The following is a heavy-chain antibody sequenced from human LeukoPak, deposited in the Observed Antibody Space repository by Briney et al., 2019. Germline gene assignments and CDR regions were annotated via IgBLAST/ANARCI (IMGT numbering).Heavy chain of an antibody. Sequence: GGSLRLSCAASGFTFSSYAMSWVRQAPAKGLEWVSAISGSGGSTYYADSVKGRFTISRDNSKNTLYLQMNSLRAEDTAVYYCATSGPAGMGFLGWFDPWGQGTLVTVSS. D-gene: IGHD2-2*01. V-gene: IGHV3-23*01. CDR1: GFTFSSYA. J-gene: IGHJ5*02. CDR2: ISGSGGST. CDR3: ATSGPAGMGFLGWFDP.